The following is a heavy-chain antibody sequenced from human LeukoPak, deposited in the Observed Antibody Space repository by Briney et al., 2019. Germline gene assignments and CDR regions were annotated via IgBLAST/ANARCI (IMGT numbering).Heavy chain of an antibody. V-gene: IGHV4-39*01. J-gene: IGHJ6*03. CDR1: GGSISSSSYY. CDR2: IYYSGST. D-gene: IGHD3-10*01. CDR3: ARQGSGSYYRYYYYMDV. Sequence: PSETLSLTCTVSGGSISSSSYYWGWIRQPPGKGLEWIGSIYYSGSTNYNPSLKSRVTISVDTSKNQFSLKLSSVTAADTAVYYCARQGSGSYYRYYYYMDVWGKGTTVTVSS.